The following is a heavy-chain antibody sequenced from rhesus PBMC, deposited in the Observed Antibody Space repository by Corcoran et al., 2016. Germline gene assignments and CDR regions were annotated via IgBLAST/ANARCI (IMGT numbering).Heavy chain of an antibody. J-gene: IGHJ4*01. CDR1: GGSISSNF. V-gene: IGHV4-147*01. CDR3: ARYLTWTIDY. CDR2: FHGGRRGP. Sequence: QVQLQESGPGLLKPSETLSLTCTVSGGSISSNFWSWIRQAPGEGLEWIGDFHGGRRGPIYNPSLDSPVTISKNPSKNQFSLRLHSVTSADPAVYYCARYLTWTIDYWGQGVMVTVTS. D-gene: IGHD1-38*01.